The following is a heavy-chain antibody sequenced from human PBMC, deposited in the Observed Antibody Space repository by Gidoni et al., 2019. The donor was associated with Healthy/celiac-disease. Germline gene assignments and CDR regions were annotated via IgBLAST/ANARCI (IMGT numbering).Heavy chain of an antibody. D-gene: IGHD3-10*01. V-gene: IGHV1-3*01. CDR1: GYTFTSYA. J-gene: IGHJ5*02. CDR2: INAGNGNT. Sequence: QVQLVQSGAEVKKPGASVKVSCKASGYTFTSYAMHWVRQAPGQRLEWMGWINAGNGNTKYSQKFQGRVTITRDTSARTAYMELSSLRSEDTAVYYCARVTMVRGFDPWGQGTLVTVSS. CDR3: ARVTMVRGFDP.